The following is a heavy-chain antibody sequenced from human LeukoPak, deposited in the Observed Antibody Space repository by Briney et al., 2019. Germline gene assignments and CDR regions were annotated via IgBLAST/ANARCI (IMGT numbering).Heavy chain of an antibody. CDR3: ARGAYSSGWYSPDY. V-gene: IGHV4-59*12. CDR1: GGSISSYY. CDR2: IYYSGST. D-gene: IGHD6-19*01. J-gene: IGHJ4*02. Sequence: SETLSLTCTVSGGSISSYYWSWIRQPPGKGLEWIGYIYYSGSTNYNPSLKSRVTISVDTSKNQFSLKLSSVTAADTAVYYCARGAYSSGWYSPDYWGQGTLVTVSS.